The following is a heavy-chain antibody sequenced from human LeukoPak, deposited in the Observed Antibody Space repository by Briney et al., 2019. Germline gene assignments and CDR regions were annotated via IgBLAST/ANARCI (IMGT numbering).Heavy chain of an antibody. Sequence: ASVSVSCTVSGYSLTEFSMRWVRQAPGKRLEGMGGFDPEDGETIYAPKFQGRVTMTEDTSTDTAYMELSSLRSEDTAVYYCATLGIAVAGYYYYGMDVWGQGTTVTVSS. CDR2: FDPEDGET. CDR3: ATLGIAVAGYYYYGMDV. D-gene: IGHD6-19*01. V-gene: IGHV1-24*01. J-gene: IGHJ6*02. CDR1: GYSLTEFS.